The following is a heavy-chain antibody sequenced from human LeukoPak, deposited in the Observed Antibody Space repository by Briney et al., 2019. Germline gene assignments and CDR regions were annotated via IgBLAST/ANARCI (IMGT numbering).Heavy chain of an antibody. Sequence: SETLSLTCTVSGGSISSSSYYWGWIRQPPGKRLEWIGSIYYSGSTYYNPSLKSRVTISVDTSKNQFSLKLNSVTAADTAVYYCARHDVTIFGVVSATHFDYWGQGTLVTVSS. D-gene: IGHD3-3*01. CDR3: ARHDVTIFGVVSATHFDY. V-gene: IGHV4-39*01. CDR1: GGSISSSSYY. J-gene: IGHJ4*02. CDR2: IYYSGST.